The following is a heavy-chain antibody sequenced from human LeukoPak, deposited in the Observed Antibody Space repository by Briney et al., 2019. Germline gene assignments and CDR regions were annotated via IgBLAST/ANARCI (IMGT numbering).Heavy chain of an antibody. J-gene: IGHJ4*02. CDR1: GGSVSSSSYY. D-gene: IGHD3-10*01. Sequence: SETLSLTCTVSGGSVSSSSYYWGWIRQPPGKGLEWIGTIYYSGSTYYNPSLQSRVTISLGTSRNQFSLKLSSVTAADTAVYYCASVRGVIVGYWGQGTLVTVSS. CDR3: ASVRGVIVGY. V-gene: IGHV4-39*01. CDR2: IYYSGST.